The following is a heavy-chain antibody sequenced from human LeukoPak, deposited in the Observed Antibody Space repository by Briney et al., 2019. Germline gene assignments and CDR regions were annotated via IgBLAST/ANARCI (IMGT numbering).Heavy chain of an antibody. CDR2: ISGSGGST. CDR1: GFTFSSYA. D-gene: IGHD6-6*01. CDR3: AKDLYSSSSPGYFDY. Sequence: PGRSLRLSCAASGFTFSSYAMSWVRQAPGKGLEWVSAISGSGGSTYYADSVKGRFTISRDNSKNTLYLQMNSLRAEDTAVYYCAKDLYSSSSPGYFDYWGQGTLVTVSS. V-gene: IGHV3-23*01. J-gene: IGHJ4*02.